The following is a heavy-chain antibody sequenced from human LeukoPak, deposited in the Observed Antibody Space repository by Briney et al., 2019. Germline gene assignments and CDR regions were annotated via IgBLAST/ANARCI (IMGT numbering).Heavy chain of an antibody. J-gene: IGHJ4*02. V-gene: IGHV4-30-2*01. CDR3: ARGPGGYYFDY. D-gene: IGHD1-14*01. CDR2: IYHSGST. Sequence: SQTLSLTCAVSGGSISSGGYSWSWIRLPPGKGLEWIGYIYHSGSTYYNPSLKSRVTISVDRSKNQFSLKLSSVTAADTAVYYCARGPGGYYFDYWGQGTLVTVSS. CDR1: GGSISSGGYS.